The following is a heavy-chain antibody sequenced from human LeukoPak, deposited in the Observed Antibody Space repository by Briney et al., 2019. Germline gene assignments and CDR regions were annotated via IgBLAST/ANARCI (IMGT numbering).Heavy chain of an antibody. CDR3: ASLRGTTVVFDY. J-gene: IGHJ4*02. Sequence: SETLSFTCTVSGGSISSYYWSWIRQPPGKGLEWIGYIYYSGSTNYNPSLKSRVTISVDTSKNQFSLKLSSVTAADTAVYYCASLRGTTVVFDYWGQGTLVTVSS. CDR1: GGSISSYY. CDR2: IYYSGST. V-gene: IGHV4-59*01. D-gene: IGHD4-23*01.